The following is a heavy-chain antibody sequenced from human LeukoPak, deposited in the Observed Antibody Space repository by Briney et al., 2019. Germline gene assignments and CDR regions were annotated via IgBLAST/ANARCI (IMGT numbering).Heavy chain of an antibody. CDR2: INHSGST. CDR1: GGSFSGYY. J-gene: IGHJ4*02. D-gene: IGHD3-22*01. Sequence: SETLSLTCAVYGGSFSGYYWSWIRQPPGKGLEWIGEINHSGSTNYNPSLKSRVTISVDTSKNQFSLKLSSVTAADTAVYYCARDHTYYYDSRGFGYWGQGTLVTVSS. V-gene: IGHV4-34*01. CDR3: ARDHTYYYDSRGFGY.